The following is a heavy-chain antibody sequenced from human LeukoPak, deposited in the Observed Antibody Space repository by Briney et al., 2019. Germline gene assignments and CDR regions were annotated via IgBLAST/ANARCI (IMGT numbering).Heavy chain of an antibody. Sequence: SVKVSCKASGGTFSSYAISWVRQAPGQGLEWMGRIIPILGIANYAQKFQGRVTITADKSTSTAYMELSSLRSEDTAVYYCARSYYYGSGSYRPQVNNYFGYWGQGTLVTVSS. CDR1: GGTFSSYA. V-gene: IGHV1-69*04. D-gene: IGHD3-10*01. CDR2: IIPILGIA. CDR3: ARSYYYGSGSYRPQVNNYFGY. J-gene: IGHJ4*02.